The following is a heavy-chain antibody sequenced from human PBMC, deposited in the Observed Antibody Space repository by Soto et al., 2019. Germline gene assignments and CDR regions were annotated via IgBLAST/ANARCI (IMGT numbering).Heavy chain of an antibody. CDR1: GYTFTSYA. CDR3: ARDLPHYMEV. Sequence: ASGKVSWKASGYTFTSYAMHWVRQAPGQRLEWMGWINAGNCNTKYSQKFQGRVTITRDTSASTAYMELSSLRSEDTAVYYCARDLPHYMEVWGKGTTVTVPS. CDR2: INAGNCNT. J-gene: IGHJ6*03. V-gene: IGHV1-3*01.